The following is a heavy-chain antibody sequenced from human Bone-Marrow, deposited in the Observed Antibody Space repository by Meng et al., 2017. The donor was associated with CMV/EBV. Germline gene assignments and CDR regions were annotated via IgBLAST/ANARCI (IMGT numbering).Heavy chain of an antibody. CDR2: ISSSSSYI. Sequence: GESLKISCAASGFTFSSYSMNWVRQAPGKGLEWVSSISSSSSYIYYADSVKGRFTISRDNAKNSLYLQMNSLRAEDTAVYYCAREFTYYDFWSGYPNYYYGMDVWGQGTTVTVSS. CDR3: AREFTYYDFWSGYPNYYYGMDV. V-gene: IGHV3-21*01. CDR1: GFTFSSYS. D-gene: IGHD3-3*01. J-gene: IGHJ6*02.